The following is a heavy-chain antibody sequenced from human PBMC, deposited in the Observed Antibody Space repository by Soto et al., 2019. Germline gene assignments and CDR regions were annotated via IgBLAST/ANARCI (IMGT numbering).Heavy chain of an antibody. CDR2: IYYSGST. V-gene: IGHV4-39*01. D-gene: IGHD2-8*02. CDR3: ARHSAPTSHLTGWFDP. Sequence: PSETLSLTCTVSGCSISSSSYYWGWIRQPPGKGLEWIGSIYYSGSTYYNPPLKSRVTISVDTSKNQFSLKLSSVTAADTAVYYCARHSAPTSHLTGWFDPWGQGTLVTVSS. J-gene: IGHJ5*02. CDR1: GCSISSSSYY.